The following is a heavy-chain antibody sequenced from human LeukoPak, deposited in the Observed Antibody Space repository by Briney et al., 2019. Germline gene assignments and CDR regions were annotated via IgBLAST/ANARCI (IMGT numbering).Heavy chain of an antibody. CDR1: GFTFGDYA. D-gene: IGHD3-9*01. Sequence: GGYLRLSCTASGFTFGDYAMSWVRQGPGKGLEWVGFIRSKAYGGTTEYAASVKGRFTISRDDSKSIAYLQMNSLKTEDTAVYYCTRHDILTGYSPNWFDPWGQGTLVTVSS. CDR2: IRSKAYGGTT. CDR3: TRHDILTGYSPNWFDP. V-gene: IGHV3-49*04. J-gene: IGHJ5*02.